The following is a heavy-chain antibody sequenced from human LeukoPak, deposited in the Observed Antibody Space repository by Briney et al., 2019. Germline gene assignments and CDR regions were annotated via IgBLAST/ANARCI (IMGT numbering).Heavy chain of an antibody. V-gene: IGHV3-21*01. CDR1: GFTFSSYS. CDR3: VREGQYSSGWYYFDY. J-gene: IGHJ4*02. Sequence: GGSLRLSCAASGFTFSSYSMNWVRQAPGKGLEWVSSISSSSTYIYYADLLKGRFTISRDNAKNSLYLQMNSLRAEDTAVYYCVREGQYSSGWYYFDYWGQGTLVTVSS. D-gene: IGHD6-19*01. CDR2: ISSSSTYI.